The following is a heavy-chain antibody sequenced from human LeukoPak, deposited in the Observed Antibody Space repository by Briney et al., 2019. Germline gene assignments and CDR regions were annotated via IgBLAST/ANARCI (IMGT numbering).Heavy chain of an antibody. CDR2: INHSGST. CDR3: ARGSGYIKRYYVDY. Sequence: SETLSLTCAVYGVSFSGYYWSWLRQPPGKGLEWIGEINHSGSTNYNPSLKSRVTISVDTSKNQFSLKLSSVTAADTAVYYCARGSGYIKRYYVDYWGQGTLVTVAS. V-gene: IGHV4-34*01. D-gene: IGHD5-24*01. CDR1: GVSFSGYY. J-gene: IGHJ4*02.